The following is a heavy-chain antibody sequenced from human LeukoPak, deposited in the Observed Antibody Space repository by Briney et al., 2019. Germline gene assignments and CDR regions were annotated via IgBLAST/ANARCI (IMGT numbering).Heavy chain of an antibody. D-gene: IGHD2-2*02. CDR3: ARDGVVPAAISVTAPTDNWFDP. J-gene: IGHJ5*02. V-gene: IGHV1-18*01. Sequence: ASVKVSCKASGYTFTSYGISWVRQAPGQGLEWMGWISAYDGNTNYAQKLQGRVTMTTDTSTSTAYMELRSLRSDDTAVHYCARDGVVPAAISVTAPTDNWFDPWGQGTLVTVSS. CDR2: ISAYDGNT. CDR1: GYTFTSYG.